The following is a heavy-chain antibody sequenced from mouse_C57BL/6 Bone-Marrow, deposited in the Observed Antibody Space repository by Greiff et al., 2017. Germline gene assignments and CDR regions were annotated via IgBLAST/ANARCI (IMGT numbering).Heavy chain of an antibody. CDR3: AREGGQLRLLWFAY. J-gene: IGHJ3*01. Sequence: QVQLKQSGAELVRPGASVKLSCKASGYTFTDYYINWVKQRPGQGLEWIARIYHGSGNTYYNEKFKGKATLTAEKSSSTAYMQLSSLTSEDSAVYFCAREGGQLRLLWFAYWGQGTLVTVSA. CDR1: GYTFTDYY. D-gene: IGHD3-2*02. CDR2: IYHGSGNT. V-gene: IGHV1-76*01.